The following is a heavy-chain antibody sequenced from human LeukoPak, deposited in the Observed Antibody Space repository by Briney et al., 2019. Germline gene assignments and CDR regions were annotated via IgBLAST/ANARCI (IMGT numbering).Heavy chain of an antibody. J-gene: IGHJ4*02. CDR1: GFTFSSYA. Sequence: GGSLRLSCAASGFTFSSYAMSWVRQAPGKGLEWVSAISGSGGSTYYADSVKGRFTISRDNSKNTLYLQMNSLRAEVTAVYYCAKAFGYCGGGSCYSAGHFDYWGQGTLVTVSS. CDR3: AKAFGYCGGGSCYSAGHFDY. V-gene: IGHV3-23*01. CDR2: ISGSGGST. D-gene: IGHD2-15*01.